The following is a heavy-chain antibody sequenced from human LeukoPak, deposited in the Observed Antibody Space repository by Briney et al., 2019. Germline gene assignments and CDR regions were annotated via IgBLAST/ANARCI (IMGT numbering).Heavy chain of an antibody. CDR3: TSPGYCSGGSCGFDY. D-gene: IGHD2-15*01. CDR1: GFTFGDYA. V-gene: IGHV3-49*04. Sequence: GGSLRLSCTASGFTFGDYAMSWVRQAPGKGLEWVGFIRSKAYGGTTEYAASVKGRFTISRDDSKSIAYLQMNSLKTEDTAVYYGTSPGYCSGGSCGFDYWGQGTLVTVSS. J-gene: IGHJ4*02. CDR2: IRSKAYGGTT.